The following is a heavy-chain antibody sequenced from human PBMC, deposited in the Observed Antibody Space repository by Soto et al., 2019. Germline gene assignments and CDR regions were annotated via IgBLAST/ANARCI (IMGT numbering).Heavy chain of an antibody. CDR2: IYYSGST. D-gene: IGHD2-15*01. V-gene: IGHV4-59*08. Sequence: QVQLQESGPGLVKPSETLSLTCTVSGGSISSYYWSWIRQPPGKGLEWIGYIYYSGSTNYNPSLKRRVTISVDTSKNQFSLKLSSVTAADTAVYYCARQGPDISQDYWGQGTLVTVSS. CDR1: GGSISSYY. J-gene: IGHJ4*02. CDR3: ARQGPDISQDY.